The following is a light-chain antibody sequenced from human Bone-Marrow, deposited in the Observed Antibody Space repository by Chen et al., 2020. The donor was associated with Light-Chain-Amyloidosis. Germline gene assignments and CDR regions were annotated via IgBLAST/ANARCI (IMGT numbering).Light chain of an antibody. CDR3: SSYAGTNNWV. J-gene: IGLJ3*02. CDR1: SSDVGRYNY. Sequence: QSALTQPPSASGSPGQSVTVSCTGTSSDVGRYNYVSWDQQPPGKAPQLMIYEVTKRPSGVPDRFSGSKSGNTASLTVSGLRADDEADYFCSSYAGTNNWVFGGGTKVTVL. CDR2: EVT. V-gene: IGLV2-8*01.